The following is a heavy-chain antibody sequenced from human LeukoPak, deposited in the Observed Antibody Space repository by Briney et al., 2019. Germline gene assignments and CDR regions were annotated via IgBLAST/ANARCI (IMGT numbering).Heavy chain of an antibody. J-gene: IGHJ4*02. Sequence: PGGSLRLSCAASGFTFRSYAMTWVRQAPGKGLEWVSAISGGSGGTTYYADSVKGRFTISRDNSKNTLNLQMNSLRAEDTAVYYCAKGSDFDWFAFDNWGQGTLVTVSS. V-gene: IGHV3-23*01. CDR2: ISGGSGGTT. D-gene: IGHD3-9*01. CDR3: AKGSDFDWFAFDN. CDR1: GFTFRSYA.